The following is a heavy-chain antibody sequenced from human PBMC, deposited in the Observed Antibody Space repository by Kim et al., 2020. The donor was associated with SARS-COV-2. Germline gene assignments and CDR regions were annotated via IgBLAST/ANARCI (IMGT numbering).Heavy chain of an antibody. V-gene: IGHV3-30-3*02. CDR3: SNFAY. J-gene: IGHJ4*01. Sequence: SKGGAKTFFAASVKGRFTISRDNTRKTMSLQLNGLKPQDTAVYYCSNFAYWGRGTLVTVSS. D-gene: IGHD2-21*01. CDR2: SKGGAKT.